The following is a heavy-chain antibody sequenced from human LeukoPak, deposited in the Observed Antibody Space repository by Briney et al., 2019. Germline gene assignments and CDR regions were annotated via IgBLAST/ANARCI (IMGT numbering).Heavy chain of an antibody. CDR2: IIPIFGTT. CDR1: GGTFSSYA. D-gene: IGHD3-22*01. V-gene: IGHV1-69*13. CDR3: ARDDSSGSLGY. J-gene: IGHJ4*02. Sequence: GASVKVSCKASGGTFSSYAISWVRQAPGQGLEWMGGIIPIFGTTNYAQKFQGRVTITADESTSTAYMELSSLRSEDTAVYYCARDDSSGSLGYWGQGTLVTVSS.